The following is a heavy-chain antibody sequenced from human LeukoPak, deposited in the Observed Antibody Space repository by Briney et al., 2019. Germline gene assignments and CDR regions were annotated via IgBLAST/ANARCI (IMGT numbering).Heavy chain of an antibody. J-gene: IGHJ4*02. Sequence: SETLSLTCTVSGGSISSSSYYWGWIRQPPGKGLEWIGSIYYSGSTYYNPSLKSRVTISVDTSKNQFSLKLSSVTAADTAVYYCARMQLATGYFDYWGQGTLVTVSS. D-gene: IGHD6-13*01. CDR3: ARMQLATGYFDY. V-gene: IGHV4-39*01. CDR1: GGSISSSSYY. CDR2: IYYSGST.